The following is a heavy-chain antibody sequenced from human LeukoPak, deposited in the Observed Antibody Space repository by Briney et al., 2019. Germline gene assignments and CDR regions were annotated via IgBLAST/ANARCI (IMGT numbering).Heavy chain of an antibody. Sequence: ASVKVSCKASGYTFTGYGISWVRQAPGQGLEWMGWISGYKGNTDYAQKFQGRVTMTTDTSTDTAYMELRSLRSDDTAVYYCARGYYDSGGYYYYYYGMDVWGQGTTVTVSS. V-gene: IGHV1-18*01. J-gene: IGHJ6*02. CDR2: ISGYKGNT. D-gene: IGHD3-22*01. CDR1: GYTFTGYG. CDR3: ARGYYDSGGYYYYYYGMDV.